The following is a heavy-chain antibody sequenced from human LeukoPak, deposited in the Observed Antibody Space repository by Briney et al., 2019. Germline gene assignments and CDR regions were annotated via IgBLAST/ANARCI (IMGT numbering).Heavy chain of an antibody. CDR2: INHSGST. V-gene: IGHV4-34*01. Sequence: SQTLSLTCAVYGWSFSGYYLSWIRQPPGKGLEWIGEINHSGSTNYNPSLKSRVTISVDTSKNQFSLKLSSVTAADTAVYYCARGTRRGYLTLYYFDYWGQGTLVTVSS. CDR3: ARGTRRGYLTLYYFDY. D-gene: IGHD5-12*01. CDR1: GWSFSGYY. J-gene: IGHJ4*02.